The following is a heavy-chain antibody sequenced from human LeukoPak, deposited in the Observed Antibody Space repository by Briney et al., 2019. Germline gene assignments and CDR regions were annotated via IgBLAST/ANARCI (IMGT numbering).Heavy chain of an antibody. CDR3: ATEKRTTMIVVVINPYFDY. J-gene: IGHJ4*02. CDR1: GYTFTGYY. Sequence: ASVKASCKASGYTFTGYYMHWVRQAPGQGLEWMGWINPNSGGTNYAQKFQGRVTMTRDTSISTAYMELSRLRSDDTAVYYCATEKRTTMIVVVINPYFDYWGQGTLVTVSS. D-gene: IGHD3-22*01. CDR2: INPNSGGT. V-gene: IGHV1-2*02.